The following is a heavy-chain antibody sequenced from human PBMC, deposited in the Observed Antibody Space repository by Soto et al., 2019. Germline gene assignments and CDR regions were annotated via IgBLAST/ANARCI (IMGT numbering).Heavy chain of an antibody. J-gene: IGHJ5*02. D-gene: IGHD3-22*01. CDR3: ARERVAYYYDSSGSQGWFDP. CDR2: IYHSGST. CDR1: GYSISSGYY. V-gene: IGHV4-38-2*02. Sequence: SETLSLTCAVSGYSISSGYYWGWIRQLPGKGLEWIGGIYHSGSTYYNPSLKSRVTISVDTSKNQFSLKLSSVTAADTAVYYCARERVAYYYDSSGSQGWFDPWGQGTLVTVSS.